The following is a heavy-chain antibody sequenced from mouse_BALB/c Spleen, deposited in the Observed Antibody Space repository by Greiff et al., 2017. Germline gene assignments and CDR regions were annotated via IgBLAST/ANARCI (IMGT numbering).Heavy chain of an antibody. D-gene: IGHD3-2*01. CDR1: GFTFTDYY. V-gene: IGHV7-3*02. CDR2: IRNKANGYTT. J-gene: IGHJ4*01. CDR3: ARTARATYYAMEY. Sequence: EVMLVESGGGLVQPGGSLRLSCATSGFTFTDYYMSWVRQPPGKALEWLGFIRNKANGYTTEYSASVKGRFTISRDNSQSILYLQMNTLRAEDSATYYCARTARATYYAMEYWGQGTSVTVSS.